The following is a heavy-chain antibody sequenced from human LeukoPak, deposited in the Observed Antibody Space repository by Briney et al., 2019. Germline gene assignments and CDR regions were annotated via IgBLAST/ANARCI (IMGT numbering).Heavy chain of an antibody. CDR1: GYTFTGYY. CDR3: ARDLAARRKPNYFDY. Sequence: VASVKVYCKASGYTFTGYYMHWVRQAPGQGLEWMGWINPNSGGTNYAQRFQGRVTMTRDTSISTAYMELSRLRSDDTAVYYCARDLAARRKPNYFDYWGQGTLVTVSS. J-gene: IGHJ4*02. D-gene: IGHD6-6*01. CDR2: INPNSGGT. V-gene: IGHV1-2*02.